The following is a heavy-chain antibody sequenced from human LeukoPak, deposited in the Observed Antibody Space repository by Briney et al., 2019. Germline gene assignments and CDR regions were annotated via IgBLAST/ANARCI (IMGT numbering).Heavy chain of an antibody. Sequence: GRYLRLSCAASGFTFSSSGMHWVRQAPGRGLEWVAVISYDGSHKYYVDSVKGRFTISRDNSKNTLYLQMNSLRAEDTAVYYCAKGHYTDVWGKGTTVTVSS. V-gene: IGHV3-30*18. CDR3: AKGHYTDV. CDR2: ISYDGSHK. CDR1: GFTFSSSG. J-gene: IGHJ6*03.